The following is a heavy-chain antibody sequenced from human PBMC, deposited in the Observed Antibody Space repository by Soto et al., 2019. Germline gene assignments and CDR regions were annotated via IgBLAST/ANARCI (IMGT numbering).Heavy chain of an antibody. CDR3: ARDRGYCSSTSCYRDWFDP. J-gene: IGHJ5*02. CDR1: GFTFSDYY. Sequence: GGSLRLSCAASGFTFSDYYMSWIRQAPGKGLEWVSYISSSGSTIYYADSVKGRFTISRDNAKNSLYLQMNSLRAEDTAVYYCARDRGYCSSTSCYRDWFDPWGQGTLVTVSS. D-gene: IGHD2-2*02. V-gene: IGHV3-11*01. CDR2: ISSSGSTI.